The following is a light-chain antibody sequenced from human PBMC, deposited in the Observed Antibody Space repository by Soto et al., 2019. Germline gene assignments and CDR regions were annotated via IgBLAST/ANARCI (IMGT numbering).Light chain of an antibody. CDR1: RRFSSY. CDR3: QQRSMT. J-gene: IGKJ1*01. Sequence: EIVLTQSPATLSLSPGERATLSSRASRRFSSYLAWYQQKPGQAPRLLIYDASNRATGIPARFSGSGSGTDFTLTISSLEPEDFAVYYCQQRSMTFGQGTKVEIK. CDR2: DAS. V-gene: IGKV3-11*01.